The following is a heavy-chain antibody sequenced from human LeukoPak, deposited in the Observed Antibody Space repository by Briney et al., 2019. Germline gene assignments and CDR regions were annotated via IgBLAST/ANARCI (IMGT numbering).Heavy chain of an antibody. D-gene: IGHD6-6*01. V-gene: IGHV1-69*05. Sequence: SVTVSFKASGGTFISYAISWVRQAPGQGLEWMGGIIPIFGTANYAQKFQGRVTITTDESTSTAYMELSSLRSEDTAVYYCARCSSPTVYYYYYMDVWGKGTTVTVSS. CDR3: ARCSSPTVYYYYYMDV. J-gene: IGHJ6*03. CDR2: IIPIFGTA. CDR1: GGTFISYA.